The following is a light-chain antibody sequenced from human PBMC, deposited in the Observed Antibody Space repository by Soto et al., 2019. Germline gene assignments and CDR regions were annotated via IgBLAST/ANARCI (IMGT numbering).Light chain of an antibody. J-gene: IGKJ4*01. V-gene: IGKV3D-15*01. CDR1: QSVSNN. CDR2: GAS. CDR3: QQYSVWPLT. Sequence: EIVLTQSPATLSVSPGERAALSCRASQSVSNNLAWYQQRPGQPPRLLIFGASTRATGIPARFSGSGSEAEFALPISTLQSEDFAVYYCQQYSVWPLTFGGGTKVEIK.